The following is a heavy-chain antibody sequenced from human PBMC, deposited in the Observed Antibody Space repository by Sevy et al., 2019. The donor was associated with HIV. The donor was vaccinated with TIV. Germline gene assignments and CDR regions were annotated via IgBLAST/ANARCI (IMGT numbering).Heavy chain of an antibody. V-gene: IGHV3-21*01. CDR1: GFTFSSYS. Sequence: GGSLRLSCAASGFTFSSYSMNWVRQAPGKGLEWVSSISSSSSYIYYADSVKGRFTISRDNAKNSLYLQMNSLRAEDTAVYYCARGYETAAAGTFDYWGQGTLVTVSS. CDR2: ISSSSSYI. CDR3: ARGYETAAAGTFDY. D-gene: IGHD6-13*01. J-gene: IGHJ4*02.